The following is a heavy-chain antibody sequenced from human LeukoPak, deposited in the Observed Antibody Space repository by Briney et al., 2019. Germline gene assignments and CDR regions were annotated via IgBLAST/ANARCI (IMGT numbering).Heavy chain of an antibody. CDR2: ISAYNGNT. D-gene: IGHD2-15*01. Sequence: ASVKVSCKASVYTFTSYGISWVRQAPGQGLEWMGWISAYNGNTNYAQKLQGRVTKTTDTSTSTAYMELRSLRFDDTAVYYCARDLRRYCSGGSCLTEGYFDYWGQGTLVTVSS. J-gene: IGHJ4*02. CDR1: VYTFTSYG. V-gene: IGHV1-18*01. CDR3: ARDLRRYCSGGSCLTEGYFDY.